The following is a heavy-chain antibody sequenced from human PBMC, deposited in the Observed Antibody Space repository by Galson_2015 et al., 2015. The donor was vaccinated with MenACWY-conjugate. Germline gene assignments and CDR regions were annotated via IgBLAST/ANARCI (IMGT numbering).Heavy chain of an antibody. CDR2: IKSKTHSGTP. V-gene: IGHV3-15*01. Sequence: SLRLSCAPSGFTFSNAWMTWVRQAPGKGLEWVGRIKSKTHSGTPDYAAPVNGRFTISRDDSRNTVYLEMSGLEAEDTGLYYCTTDFFGQYFFHSSGHGTPVTVS. J-gene: IGHJ4*01. D-gene: IGHD3-16*01. CDR3: TTDFFGQYFFHS. CDR1: GFTFSNAW.